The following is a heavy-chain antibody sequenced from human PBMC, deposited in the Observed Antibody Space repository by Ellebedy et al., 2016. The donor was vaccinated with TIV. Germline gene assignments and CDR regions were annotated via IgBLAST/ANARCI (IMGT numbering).Heavy chain of an antibody. D-gene: IGHD6-19*01. CDR2: ISSGSSTR. CDR1: GFTFSTYS. V-gene: IGHV3-48*02. CDR3: ARVGSGCLDY. Sequence: GGSLRLXCAASGFTFSTYSMNWVRQARGKGLEWVSYISSGSSTRYYADSVKGRFTISRDNANNSLYLQMNSLRDEDTAVYYCARVGSGCLDYWGQGTLVTVSS. J-gene: IGHJ4*02.